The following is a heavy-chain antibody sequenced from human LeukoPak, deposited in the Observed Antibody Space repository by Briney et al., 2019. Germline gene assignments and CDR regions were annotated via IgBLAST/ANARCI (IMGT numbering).Heavy chain of an antibody. CDR2: MNPNSGNT. J-gene: IGHJ4*02. CDR3: ARGVRGSRVVVVITTATSSYYFDY. D-gene: IGHD3-22*01. CDR1: GYTFTSYD. Sequence: GASVKVSCKASGYTFTSYDINWVRQATGQGLEWMGWMNPNSGNTGYAQKFQGRVTMTRNTSISTAYMELSSLRSEDTAVYYCARGVRGSRVVVVITTATSSYYFDYWGQGTLVTVSS. V-gene: IGHV1-8*01.